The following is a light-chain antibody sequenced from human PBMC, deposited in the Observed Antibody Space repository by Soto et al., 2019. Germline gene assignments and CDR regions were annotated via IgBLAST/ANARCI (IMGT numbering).Light chain of an antibody. CDR3: AAWNDSLNGDV. CDR2: SNN. CDR1: SSNIGSNT. V-gene: IGLV1-44*01. J-gene: IGLJ1*01. Sequence: QSVLTQPPSASGTPGQRVTISCSGSSSNIGSNTVNWYQQLPGTAPKLLIYSNNQRPSGVPDPFSGSKSGTSASLAISGLQSEDEADYYCAAWNDSLNGDVFGPGTKVTVL.